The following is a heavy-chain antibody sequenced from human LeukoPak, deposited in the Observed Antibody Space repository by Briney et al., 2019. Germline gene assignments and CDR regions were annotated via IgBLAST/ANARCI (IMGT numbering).Heavy chain of an antibody. CDR2: ISYDGSNK. J-gene: IGHJ5*02. CDR1: GFTFSSYG. V-gene: IGHV3-30*18. Sequence: GGSLRLSCAASGFTFSSYGMHWVRQAPGKGLEWVAVISYDGSNKYYADSVKGRFTISRDNSKNTLYLQMNSLRAEDTAVYYCAKDRGGYCSGGSCYTPGWFDPWGQGTLVTVSS. D-gene: IGHD2-15*01. CDR3: AKDRGGYCSGGSCYTPGWFDP.